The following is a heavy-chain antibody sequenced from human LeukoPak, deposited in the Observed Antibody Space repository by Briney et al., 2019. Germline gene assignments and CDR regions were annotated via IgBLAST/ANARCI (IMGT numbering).Heavy chain of an antibody. CDR3: ASRGYFGYDYGNYFAN. Sequence: ASVRVSCKASGDSFTSYGVFWVRQAPGQGLEWMGWISAFNGGTKNAQKFQDRITMTTETSTNTAYMELRSLKSDDTAVYYCASRGYFGYDYGNYFANWGQGMLVTVSS. D-gene: IGHD5-12*01. J-gene: IGHJ4*02. CDR1: GDSFTSYG. CDR2: ISAFNGGT. V-gene: IGHV1-18*01.